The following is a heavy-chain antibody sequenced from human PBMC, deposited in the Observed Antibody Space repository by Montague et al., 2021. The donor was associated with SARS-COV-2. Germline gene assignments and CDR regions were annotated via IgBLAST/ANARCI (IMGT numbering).Heavy chain of an antibody. CDR3: ARTMDAGTYYYDSSGYYPFDY. CDR1: GFSLSTSGMC. J-gene: IGHJ4*02. CDR2: IDWDDDK. V-gene: IGHV2-70*01. D-gene: IGHD3-22*01. Sequence: PALVKPTQTLTLTCTFSGFSLSTSGMCVSWIRQPPGKALEWLALIDWDDDKYYSTSLKTRLTISKDTSKSQVVLTMTNMDPVDTATYYCARTMDAGTYYYDSSGYYPFDYWGQGTLVTVPS.